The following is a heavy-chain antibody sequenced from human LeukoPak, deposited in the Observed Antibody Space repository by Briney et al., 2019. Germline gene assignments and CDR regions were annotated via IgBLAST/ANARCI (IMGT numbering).Heavy chain of an antibody. CDR3: VRGYGYGTLHL. Sequence: GGPLRLSCSASGFTFSNYAIHWVRQAPGKGLEYVSAISNNGGSTYYADSVKGRFTISRDNSKNTVYLQMSSLRAEDTAVFYCVRGYGYGTLHLWGQGTLVTVSS. V-gene: IGHV3-64D*06. D-gene: IGHD5-18*01. J-gene: IGHJ1*01. CDR2: ISNNGGST. CDR1: GFTFSNYA.